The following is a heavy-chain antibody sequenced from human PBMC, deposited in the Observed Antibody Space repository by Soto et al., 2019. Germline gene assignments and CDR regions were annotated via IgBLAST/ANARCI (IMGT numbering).Heavy chain of an antibody. CDR1: GFIFGDFA. Sequence: PGGSLRLSCTASGFIFGDFAMSWFRQAPGKGLEWVGFIGSKVFGGTTQFAASVTGRFTISRDDSKSIAYLQLNSLKTEYTAVYYCTRWGGDYTAFDIWGQGTMVTVSS. J-gene: IGHJ3*02. D-gene: IGHD3-3*01. V-gene: IGHV3-49*03. CDR2: IGSKVFGGTT. CDR3: TRWGGDYTAFDI.